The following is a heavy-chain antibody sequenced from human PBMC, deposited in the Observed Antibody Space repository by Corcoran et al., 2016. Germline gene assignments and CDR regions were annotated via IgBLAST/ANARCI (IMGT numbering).Heavy chain of an antibody. CDR3: GSSSSAVDI. D-gene: IGHD6-6*01. CDR2: IRRKANNYAT. V-gene: IGHV3-73*02. CDR1: GFTFSGSA. Sequence: EVQLVESGGGLVQPGGSLKLSCAASGFTFSGSAMHWVRQASGQGLEWVGRIRRKANNYATAYAPSVKGRFTISRDDSKNTAYLQMNSLKTEDMAVYYGGSSSSAVDIWGQGTIVTVSS. J-gene: IGHJ3*02.